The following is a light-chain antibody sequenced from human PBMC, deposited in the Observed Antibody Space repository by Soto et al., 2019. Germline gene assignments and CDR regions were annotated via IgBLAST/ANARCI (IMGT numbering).Light chain of an antibody. V-gene: IGLV1-44*01. Sequence: QSGLTQAPSASGTPGQRVTISCSGRSSNIGSNTVDWHRQLPGMAPKLLIYHNDQRPSGVPDRFSASKSGTSASLAISGLQSEDEADFYCAAWDDSLNVYVFGTGTKLTVL. CDR2: HND. CDR1: SSNIGSNT. CDR3: AAWDDSLNVYV. J-gene: IGLJ1*01.